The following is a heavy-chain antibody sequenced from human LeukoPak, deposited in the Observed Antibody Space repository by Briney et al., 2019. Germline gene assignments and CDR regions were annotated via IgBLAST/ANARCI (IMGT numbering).Heavy chain of an antibody. D-gene: IGHD2-2*03. V-gene: IGHV1-46*01. CDR3: ASLATIGSDSFDI. Sequence: AASVKVSCKASGYSFTTFYMHWVRQAPGQRLEWIGIINPSGGTTSQAQKFQGRVTMTRDTSTSTVYMELSSLRSEDTAVYYCASLATIGSDSFDIWGQGTMVTVSS. J-gene: IGHJ3*02. CDR1: GYSFTTFY. CDR2: INPSGGTT.